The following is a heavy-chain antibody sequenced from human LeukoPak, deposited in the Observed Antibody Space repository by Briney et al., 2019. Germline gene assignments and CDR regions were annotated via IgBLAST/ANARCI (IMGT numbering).Heavy chain of an antibody. V-gene: IGHV4-34*10. CDR3: AREGGFYRPLDY. D-gene: IGHD3-3*01. J-gene: IGHJ4*02. Sequence: SETLDLTCAVYGGSFSGYYWSWIRQPPGKGLEWIGEVHLDGGANYNPSLKSRLIMSVDLPENHISLKLTSVTAADTAVYYCAREGGFYRPLDYSGQGTLVTVSS. CDR2: VHLDGGA. CDR1: GGSFSGYY.